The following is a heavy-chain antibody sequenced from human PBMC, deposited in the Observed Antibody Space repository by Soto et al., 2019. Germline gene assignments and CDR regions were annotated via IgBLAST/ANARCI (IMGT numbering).Heavy chain of an antibody. CDR2: IYYSGST. J-gene: IGHJ4*02. CDR1: GGSISSSRYY. CDR3: ARRGSGSYSDY. D-gene: IGHD3-10*01. Sequence: QLQLQESGPGLVKPSETLSLTCTVSGGSISSSRYYWGGIRQPPGKGLEWIGSIYYSGSTYYNPYRKSRVTISVDTSKNQFSLKLSSVTAADTAVYYCARRGSGSYSDYWGQGTLVSVSS. V-gene: IGHV4-39*01.